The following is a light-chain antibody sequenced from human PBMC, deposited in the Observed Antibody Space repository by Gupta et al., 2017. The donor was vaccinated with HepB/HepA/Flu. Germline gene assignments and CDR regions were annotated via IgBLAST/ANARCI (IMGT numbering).Light chain of an antibody. CDR2: AAS. V-gene: IGKV1-16*02. J-gene: IGKJ4*01. CDR3: LKYKSYTRT. CDR1: QGIRDY. Sequence: DIQMTQSPSLLSASVGDTVTITCRASQGIRDYLAGFQQKPGKTPKSRSYAASSLQSGVPSKGSGSGSGTDFTLTISSLQPEDFGTYDCLKYKSYTRTFGGGTKVEIK.